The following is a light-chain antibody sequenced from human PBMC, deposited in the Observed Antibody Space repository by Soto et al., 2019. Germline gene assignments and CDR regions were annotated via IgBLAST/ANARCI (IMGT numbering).Light chain of an antibody. CDR2: DVT. CDR3: TYYTSDSSVI. V-gene: IGLV2-14*03. Sequence: QSALTQPASVSGSPGQSVTISCTGTSSDIGGYRYVSWYQQRPGKAPKLMIYDVTNRPSGVSDRFSGSKSGNTASLTISGLQAEDEADYYCTYYTSDSSVIFDGGTKLTVL. J-gene: IGLJ2*01. CDR1: SSDIGGYRY.